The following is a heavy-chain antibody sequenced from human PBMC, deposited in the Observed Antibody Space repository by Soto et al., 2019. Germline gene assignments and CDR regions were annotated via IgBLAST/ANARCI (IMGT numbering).Heavy chain of an antibody. Sequence: GGSLRLSCAASGFTFSSYSMNWVRQAPGKGLEWVSYISSSSSTIYYADSVKGRFTISRDNAKNSLYLQMNSLRAEDTAVYYCARELVDTAMVTNYYYYGMDVWGQGTTVTVSS. D-gene: IGHD5-18*01. CDR3: ARELVDTAMVTNYYYYGMDV. CDR2: ISSSSSTI. J-gene: IGHJ6*02. V-gene: IGHV3-48*04. CDR1: GFTFSSYS.